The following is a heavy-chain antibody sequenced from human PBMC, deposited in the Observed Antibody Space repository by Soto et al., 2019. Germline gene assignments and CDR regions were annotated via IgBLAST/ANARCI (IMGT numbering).Heavy chain of an antibody. CDR1: GFNFSSYA. Sequence: SLSLSSATSGFNFSSYAMHWVRQAPGKGLEWVAVISYDGSNKYYADSVKGRFTISRDNSKNTLYLQMNSLRAEDTAVYYCARGDFWSGYYIDVTTYYYGMDVWGQGTTVTVSS. CDR3: ARGDFWSGYYIDVTTYYYGMDV. CDR2: ISYDGSNK. J-gene: IGHJ6*02. V-gene: IGHV3-30-3*01. D-gene: IGHD3-3*01.